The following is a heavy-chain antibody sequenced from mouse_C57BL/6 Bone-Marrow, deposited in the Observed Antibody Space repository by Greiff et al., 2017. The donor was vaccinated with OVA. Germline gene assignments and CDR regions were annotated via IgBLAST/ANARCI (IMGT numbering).Heavy chain of an antibody. D-gene: IGHD2-5*01. V-gene: IGHV14-4*01. CDR2: IDPENGDT. CDR1: GFNIKDDY. J-gene: IGHJ2*01. CDR3: TFYSNYAFDY. Sequence: EVQVVESGAELVRPGASVKLSCTASGFNIKDDYMHWVKQRPEQGLEWIGWIDPENGDTEYASKFQGKATITADTSSNTAYLQLSSLTSEDTAVYYCTFYSNYAFDYWGQGTTLTVSS.